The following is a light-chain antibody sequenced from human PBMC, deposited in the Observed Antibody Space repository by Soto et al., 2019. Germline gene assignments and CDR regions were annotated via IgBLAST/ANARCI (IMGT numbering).Light chain of an antibody. CDR2: GNS. CDR3: QSYDSSLSGVV. CDR1: SSNIGAGYD. V-gene: IGLV1-40*01. Sequence: QAVVTQPPSVSGAPGQRVTISCTGSSSNIGAGYDVHWYQQLPGTAPKLLIYGNSNRPSGVPDRFSGSKSGTSASLAITGLQAEDVADYYCQSYDSSLSGVVFGGGTQLTVL. J-gene: IGLJ2*01.